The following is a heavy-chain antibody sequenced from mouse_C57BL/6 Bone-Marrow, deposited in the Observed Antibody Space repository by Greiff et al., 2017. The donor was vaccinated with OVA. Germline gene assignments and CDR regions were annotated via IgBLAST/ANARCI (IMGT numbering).Heavy chain of an antibody. CDR3: TGPGNYYAMDY. D-gene: IGHD4-1*01. J-gene: IGHJ4*01. V-gene: IGHV6-3*01. CDR2: IRLKSDNYAT. Sequence: VQLKESGGGLVQPGGSMKLSCVASGFTFSNYWMNWVRQSPEKGLEWVAQIRLKSDNYATHYAESVKGRFTISRDDSKSSVYLQMNNLRAEDTGIYYCTGPGNYYAMDYWGQGTSVTVSS. CDR1: GFTFSNYW.